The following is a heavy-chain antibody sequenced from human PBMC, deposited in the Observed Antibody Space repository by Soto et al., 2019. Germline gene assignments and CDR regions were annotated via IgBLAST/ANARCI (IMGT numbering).Heavy chain of an antibody. CDR1: ANTHSSYW. CDR3: APLAVIAAAGTNWDDAFDI. CDR2: INSDGSST. D-gene: IGHD6-13*01. J-gene: IGHJ3*02. Sequence: EGALRLSCARAANTHSSYWMQWVRQAQGNVLVCVSRINSDGSSTSYADSVKGRFTISRDNAKNTLYLQMNSLRAEDTAVYYCAPLAVIAAAGTNWDDAFDIWGQGTMVTVSS. V-gene: IGHV3-74*01.